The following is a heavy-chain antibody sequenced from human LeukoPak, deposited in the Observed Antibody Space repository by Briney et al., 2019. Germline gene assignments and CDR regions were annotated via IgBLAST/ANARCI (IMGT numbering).Heavy chain of an antibody. CDR1: GGTFSSYA. V-gene: IGHV1-69*05. D-gene: IGHD3-22*01. CDR2: IIPIFGTA. CDR3: ARGYYDSSGYYWFDP. J-gene: IGHJ5*02. Sequence: ASVKVSCKASGGTFSSYAISWVRQAPGQGLEWMGGIIPIFGTANYAQKFQGRVTITTDESTSTAYMELSSLRSEDTAVYYCARGYYDSSGYYWFDPWGQGTLVTVSS.